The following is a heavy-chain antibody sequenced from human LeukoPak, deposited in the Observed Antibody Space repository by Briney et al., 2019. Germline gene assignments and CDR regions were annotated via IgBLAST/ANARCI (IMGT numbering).Heavy chain of an antibody. D-gene: IGHD1-1*01. CDR3: ARRQGTTLSFDY. CDR2: INAYNGNT. CDR1: GYTFTSYG. J-gene: IGHJ4*02. V-gene: IGHV1-18*01. Sequence: ASVKVSRKASGYTFTSYGFSWVRQAPGQGLEWMGWINAYNGNTNYAQKLQGRVTMHTDTSTSTAYMELRSLRFDDTAVYYCARRQGTTLSFDYWGQGTLVTVYS.